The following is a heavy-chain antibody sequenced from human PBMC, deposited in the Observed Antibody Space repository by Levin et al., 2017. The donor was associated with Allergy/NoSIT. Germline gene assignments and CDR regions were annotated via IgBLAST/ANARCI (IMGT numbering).Heavy chain of an antibody. CDR1: GFSLSGYS. CDR3: ARDQGLA. V-gene: IGHV3-21*04. J-gene: IGHJ5*02. CDR2: ISGSGTYI. Sequence: ETLSLTCVASGFSLSGYSMNWVRQAPGKGLEWVSTISGSGTYINYVDSVKGRFAISRDDAKNSVYLQMNSLRDEDTAVYYCARDQGLAWGQGVLVTVSS.